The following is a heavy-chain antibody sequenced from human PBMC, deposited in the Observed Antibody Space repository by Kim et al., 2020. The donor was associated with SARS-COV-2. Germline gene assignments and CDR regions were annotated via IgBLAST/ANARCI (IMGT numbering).Heavy chain of an antibody. J-gene: IGHJ4*02. CDR3: ARAPPIVVVPAAPWYFDY. V-gene: IGHV4-61*01. Sequence: SETLSLTCTVSGGSVSSGSYYWSWIRQPPGKRLEWIGYIYYSGSTNYNPSLKSRVTISVDTSKNQFSLKLSSVTAADTAVYYCARAPPIVVVPAAPWYFDYWGQGTLVTVSS. CDR2: IYYSGST. D-gene: IGHD2-2*01. CDR1: GGSVSSGSYY.